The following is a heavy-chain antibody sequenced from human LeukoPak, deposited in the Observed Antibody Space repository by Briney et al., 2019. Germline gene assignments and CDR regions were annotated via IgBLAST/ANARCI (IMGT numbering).Heavy chain of an antibody. J-gene: IGHJ4*02. V-gene: IGHV4-39*01. CDR3: ARIVRAGAYCGGDCYTFDY. CDR1: GGSISSSSYY. D-gene: IGHD2-21*02. CDR2: IYCSGST. Sequence: SETLSLTCTVSGGSISSSSYYLGWIRQPPGKGLESIVSIYCSGSTYYNPSLKSRVTISVDTSKNQFSLKLSSVTAADTAVYYCARIVRAGAYCGGDCYTFDYWGQGTLVTVSS.